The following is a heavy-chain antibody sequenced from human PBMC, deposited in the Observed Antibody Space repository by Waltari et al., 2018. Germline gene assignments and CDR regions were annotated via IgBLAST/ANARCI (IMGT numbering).Heavy chain of an antibody. D-gene: IGHD6-13*01. V-gene: IGHV2-70*04. CDR3: ARIGSSWYYFDY. CDR2: IDWDDDK. J-gene: IGHJ4*02. CDR1: GFSLSTSGMR. Sequence: QVTLKESGPALVKPTQTLTLTCTFSGFSLSTSGMRVSWIRQPPGKALEWLARIDWDDDKFYSTSLKTRLTISKDTSKNQVVLTMTNMDPVDTATYYCARIGSSWYYFDYWGQGTLVTVSS.